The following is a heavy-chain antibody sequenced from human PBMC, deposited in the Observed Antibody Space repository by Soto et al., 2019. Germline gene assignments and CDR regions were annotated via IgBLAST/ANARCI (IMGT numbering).Heavy chain of an antibody. Sequence: SETLSLTCTVSGGSISSGGYYWSWIRQHPGKGLEWIGYIYYSGSTYYNPSLKSRVTISVDTSKNQSSLKLSSVTAADTAVYYCALRPGYCSSTSCYSHAFDIWGQGTMVTVSS. D-gene: IGHD2-2*01. J-gene: IGHJ3*02. CDR1: GGSISSGGYY. V-gene: IGHV4-31*03. CDR2: IYYSGST. CDR3: ALRPGYCSSTSCYSHAFDI.